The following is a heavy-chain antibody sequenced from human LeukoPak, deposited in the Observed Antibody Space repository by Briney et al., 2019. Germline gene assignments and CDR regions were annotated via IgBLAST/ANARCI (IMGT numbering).Heavy chain of an antibody. Sequence: ASVKVSCKASGYTFTGYYMHWVRQAPGQGLEWMGWINPNSGGTNYAQKFQGRVTMTRDTSISTAYMELSRLRSDDTAVYYCARDHNYRRLGELSDYWGQGTLVTVSS. CDR1: GYTFTGYY. D-gene: IGHD3-16*02. V-gene: IGHV1-2*02. CDR3: ARDHNYRRLGELSDY. J-gene: IGHJ4*02. CDR2: INPNSGGT.